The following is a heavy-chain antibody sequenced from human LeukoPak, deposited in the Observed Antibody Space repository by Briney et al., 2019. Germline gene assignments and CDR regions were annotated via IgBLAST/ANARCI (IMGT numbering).Heavy chain of an antibody. Sequence: SETLSLTCAVYGGSFSSYYWSWIRQPPGKGLEWIGEINHSGGTNYNPSLKSRVTISVDTSKNQFSLKLSSVTAADTAVYYCARGGRSLVAAQFDLWGRGTLVTVSS. J-gene: IGHJ2*01. CDR2: INHSGGT. V-gene: IGHV4-34*01. CDR3: ARGGRSLVAAQFDL. CDR1: GGSFSSYY. D-gene: IGHD2-15*01.